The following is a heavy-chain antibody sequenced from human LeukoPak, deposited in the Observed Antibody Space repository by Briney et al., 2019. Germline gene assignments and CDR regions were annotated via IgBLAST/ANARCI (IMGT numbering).Heavy chain of an antibody. Sequence: GGSLRLSCAPSGFAFSTYWMSWVRHAPGKGLEWVANIHQDGSEKYYVDSGKGRFTISRDNANKSLFLQINSLVVESTAVYYCFAPSDYGGQGTLVTVSS. V-gene: IGHV3-7*01. CDR2: IHQDGSEK. J-gene: IGHJ4*02. CDR1: GFAFSTYW. CDR3: FAPSDY.